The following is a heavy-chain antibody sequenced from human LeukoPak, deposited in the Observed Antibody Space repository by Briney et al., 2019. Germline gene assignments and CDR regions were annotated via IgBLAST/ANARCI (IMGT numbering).Heavy chain of an antibody. CDR1: GGSISSSSYY. CDR2: IYYSGST. J-gene: IGHJ4*02. V-gene: IGHV4-39*01. Sequence: SETLSLTCTVSGGSISSSSYYWGWIRQPPGKGLEWIGSIYYSGSTYYNPSLKSRVTISVDTSKNQFSLKLSSVTAADTAVYYCARQIAARPKDSGYYYFDYWGQGTLVTVSS. CDR3: ARQIAARPKDSGYYYFDY. D-gene: IGHD6-6*01.